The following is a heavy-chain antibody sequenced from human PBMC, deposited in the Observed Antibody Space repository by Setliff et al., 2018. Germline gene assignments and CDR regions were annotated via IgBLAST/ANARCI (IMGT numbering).Heavy chain of an antibody. Sequence: SGPTLVNPTQTLTLTCTFSGFSLNTTGECVGWIRQPPGKALEWLALVYWDGDQRYSPSLNSRLSITKDSSKSQVFLTMTNMDPVDTATYYCALRRGNEWHLVRWFDPWGPGILVPVSS. CDR1: GFSLNTTGEC. CDR2: VYWDGDQ. CDR3: ALRRGNEWHLVRWFDP. J-gene: IGHJ5*02. V-gene: IGHV2-5*02. D-gene: IGHD6-6*01.